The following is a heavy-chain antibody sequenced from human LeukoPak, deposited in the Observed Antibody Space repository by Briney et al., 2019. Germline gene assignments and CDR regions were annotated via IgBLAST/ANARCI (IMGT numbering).Heavy chain of an antibody. J-gene: IGHJ5*02. CDR2: INPNSGGT. Sequence: ASVKVSCKTSGYSFTDYYMHWVRQAPGQGLEWMGWINPNSGGTSSAQKSQGRVTMTRDTSITTVYMEVSWLTSDDTAIYYCARADRLHGGPYLIGPWGQGTLVTVSS. CDR1: GYSFTDYY. V-gene: IGHV1-2*02. D-gene: IGHD2-21*01. CDR3: ARADRLHGGPYLIGP.